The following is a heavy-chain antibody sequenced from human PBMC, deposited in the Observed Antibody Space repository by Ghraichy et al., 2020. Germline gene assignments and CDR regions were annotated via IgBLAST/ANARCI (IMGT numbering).Heavy chain of an antibody. D-gene: IGHD4-17*01. CDR3: ARWTFGDYGKTQY. V-gene: IGHV4-34*01. Sequence: SETLSLTCAVYGGSFSKYYWSWIRQPPGKGLEWIGEVSHSANTTYNPSLASRVTVSVDTSKNQLSLKLNSVTAADTAVYFCARWTFGDYGKTQYCGQGTLVSVSS. CDR1: GGSFSKYY. J-gene: IGHJ4*02. CDR2: VSHSANT.